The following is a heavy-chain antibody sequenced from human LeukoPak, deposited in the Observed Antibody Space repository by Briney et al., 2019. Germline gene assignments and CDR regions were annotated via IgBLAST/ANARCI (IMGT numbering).Heavy chain of an antibody. J-gene: IGHJ6*03. CDR1: GFTLSSYG. CDR2: ISGSGGST. CDR3: AKEATGYYYYYMDV. V-gene: IGHV3-23*01. Sequence: GGSLRLSCAASGFTLSSYGMHWVRQAPGKGLEWVSAISGSGGSTYYADSVKGRFTISRDNSKNTLYLQMNSLRAEDTAVYYCAKEATGYYYYYMDVWGKGTTVTVSS. D-gene: IGHD3-10*01.